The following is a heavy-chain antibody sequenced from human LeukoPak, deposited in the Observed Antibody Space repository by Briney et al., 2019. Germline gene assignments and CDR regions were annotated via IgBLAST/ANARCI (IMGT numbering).Heavy chain of an antibody. Sequence: GGSLRLSCAGSGFNFSDYYMSWVRQAPGRGLEWISFFSSGDTNIKYADSVKGRFTISRDNAKNSLYLQMNSLRTEDTAVYFCASEIHSTGYYYAGGYMDVWGEGTTVTVSS. D-gene: IGHD3-22*01. CDR3: ASEIHSTGYYYAGGYMDV. V-gene: IGHV3-11*04. CDR2: FSSGDTNI. CDR1: GFNFSDYY. J-gene: IGHJ6*03.